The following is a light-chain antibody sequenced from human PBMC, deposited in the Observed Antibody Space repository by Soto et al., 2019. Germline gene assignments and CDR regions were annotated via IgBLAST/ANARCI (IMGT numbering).Light chain of an antibody. V-gene: IGLV2-14*03. CDR2: DVS. J-gene: IGLJ1*01. CDR1: SSDVGGYNY. Sequence: QSALTQPASVSGSPGQSITISCSGTSSDVGGYNYVSWFQPHPGKAPKLMIYDVSVRPSGVSNRFSGSKSGNTASLTISGLQAEDEADYYCSSYTSSSTGVFGTGTKVTVL. CDR3: SSYTSSSTGV.